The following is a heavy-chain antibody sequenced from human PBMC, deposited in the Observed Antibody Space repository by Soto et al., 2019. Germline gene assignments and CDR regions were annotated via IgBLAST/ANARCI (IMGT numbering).Heavy chain of an antibody. CDR1: GYSISSGYY. D-gene: IGHD3-3*01. J-gene: IGHJ4*02. Sequence: PSETLSLTCAVSGYSISSGYYWGWIRQPPGKGREGIGTIYLSGTTYYNPSLKSRVTISVDTSKNQFSLKLSSVTAADTAVYYCAREGDDVLRFLEWLSDGGRYFDYWGQGTLVTVSS. CDR3: AREGDDVLRFLEWLSDGGRYFDY. CDR2: IYLSGTT. V-gene: IGHV4-38-2*02.